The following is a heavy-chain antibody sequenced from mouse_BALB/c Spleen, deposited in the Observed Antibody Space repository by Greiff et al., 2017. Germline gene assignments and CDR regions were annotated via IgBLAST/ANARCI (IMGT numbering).Heavy chain of an antibody. D-gene: IGHD2-4*01. CDR1: GFSLTSYG. CDR3: ARNYDYDVWYFDV. V-gene: IGHV2-2*02. J-gene: IGHJ1*01. CDR2: IWSGGST. Sequence: VQLQQSGPGLVQPSQSLSITCTVSGFSLTSYGVHWVRQSPGKGLEWLGVIWSGGSTDYNAAFISRLSISKDNSKSQVFFKMNSLQANDTAIYYCARNYDYDVWYFDVWGAGTTVTVSS.